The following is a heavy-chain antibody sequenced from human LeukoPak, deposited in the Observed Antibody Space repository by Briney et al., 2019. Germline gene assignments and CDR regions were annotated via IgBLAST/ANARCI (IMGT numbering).Heavy chain of an antibody. CDR3: ARESGMDV. V-gene: IGHV1-46*01. J-gene: IGHJ6*02. Sequence: ASVKVSCRASGYTFINYYIHWVRQAPGQGLEWMGIINPSGGSTNYAQKFQGRITMTGDMSASTVYMELRSLRSDDTAIYYCARESGMDVWGQGTSVTVSS. CDR2: INPSGGST. CDR1: GYTFINYY.